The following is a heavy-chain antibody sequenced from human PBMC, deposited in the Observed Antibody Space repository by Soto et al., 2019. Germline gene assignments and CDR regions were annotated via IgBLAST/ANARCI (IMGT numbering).Heavy chain of an antibody. D-gene: IGHD1-26*01. J-gene: IGHJ4*02. CDR2: INHSGST. CDR1: GGSFSGYY. Sequence: PSETLSLTCAVYGGSFSGYYWSWIRQPPGKGLEWIGEINHSGSTNYNPSLKSRVTISVDTSKNQFSLKLSSATAADTAVYYCARAQVGATTNLDYWGQGTLVTVSS. V-gene: IGHV4-34*01. CDR3: ARAQVGATTNLDY.